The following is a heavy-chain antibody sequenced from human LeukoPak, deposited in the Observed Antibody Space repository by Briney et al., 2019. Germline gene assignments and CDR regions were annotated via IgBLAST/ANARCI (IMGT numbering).Heavy chain of an antibody. Sequence: PGGSLRLSCAASGFTFSSYGMHWVRQAPGKGLEWVAVISYDGSNKYYADSVKGRFTISRDNSKNTLYLQMNSLRAEDTAVYYCASNEDGSALPFDYWGLGTLVTVSS. CDR1: GFTFSSYG. CDR2: ISYDGSNK. V-gene: IGHV3-30*19. CDR3: ASNEDGSALPFDY. D-gene: IGHD3-10*01. J-gene: IGHJ4*02.